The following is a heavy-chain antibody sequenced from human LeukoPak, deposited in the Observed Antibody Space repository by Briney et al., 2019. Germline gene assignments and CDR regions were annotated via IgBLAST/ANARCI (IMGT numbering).Heavy chain of an antibody. V-gene: IGHV3-23*01. J-gene: IGHJ6*03. CDR2: ISGSGGST. Sequence: GGSLRLSCAASGFTFSSYAMSWVRQAPGKGLEWVSAISGSGGSTYYADSVKGRFTISRDNSKNTLYLQMNSLRAEDTAVYYCAKAPRIAAARSYYYYMDVWGKGTTVTVSS. D-gene: IGHD6-13*01. CDR1: GFTFSSYA. CDR3: AKAPRIAAARSYYYYMDV.